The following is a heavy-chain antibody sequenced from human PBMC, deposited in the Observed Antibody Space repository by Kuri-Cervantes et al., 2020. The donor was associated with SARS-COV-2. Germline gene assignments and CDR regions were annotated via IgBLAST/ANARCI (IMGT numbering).Heavy chain of an antibody. J-gene: IGHJ6*01. CDR3: AREWFGENYYYYYGMDV. D-gene: IGHD3-10*01. CDR2: INHSGST. Sequence: ESLKISCAVYGGSFSGYYWSWIRQPPGKGLEWIGEINHSGSTNYNPSLKSRVTISVDTSKNQFSLKLSSVTAADTAVYYCAREWFGENYYYYYGMDVWGQGTTVTGSS. V-gene: IGHV4-34*01. CDR1: GGSFSGYY.